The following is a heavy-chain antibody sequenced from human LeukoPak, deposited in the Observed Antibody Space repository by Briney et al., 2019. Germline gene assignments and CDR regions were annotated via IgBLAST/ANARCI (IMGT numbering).Heavy chain of an antibody. CDR1: GFSVSTHY. CDR2: IDSADNT. Sequence: GGSLRLSCAASGFSVSTHYMNWVRQAPGKGLEWVSVIDSADNTYYADSVKGRFTISRDNSNNTVLLQMNSVRAEDTAVYYWTRRGGYSGHDFGGGIEGYFDSWGQGTVVTVSS. J-gene: IGHJ4*02. D-gene: IGHD5-12*01. V-gene: IGHV3-53*01. CDR3: TRRGGYSGHDFGGGIEGYFDS.